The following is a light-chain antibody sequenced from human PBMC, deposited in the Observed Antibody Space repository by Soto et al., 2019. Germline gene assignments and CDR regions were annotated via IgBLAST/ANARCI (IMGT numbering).Light chain of an antibody. CDR2: WAS. Sequence: DIVMTQSPDSLAVSLGERATINCKSSQSILHSSNNRNYLAWYQPKPGQPPKLFIYWASTRDFGVPDRFSGSGSGTDFTLTISSLQTEDVAVYSCQQYYSVPRTFGQGTKVEVK. CDR3: QQYYSVPRT. J-gene: IGKJ1*01. CDR1: QSILHSSNNRNY. V-gene: IGKV4-1*01.